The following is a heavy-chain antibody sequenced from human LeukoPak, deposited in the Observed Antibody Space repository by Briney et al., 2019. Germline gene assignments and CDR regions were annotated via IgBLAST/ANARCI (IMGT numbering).Heavy chain of an antibody. CDR2: ISSSSSYI. V-gene: IGHV3-21*01. J-gene: IGHJ3*02. Sequence: ETLSLTCTVSAGSISSSSYSWGWIRQPPGKGLEWVSSISSSSSYIYYADSVKGRFTISRDNAKNSLYLQMNSLRAEDTAVYYCGRAEYCSSTSGYPWVDAIDIWGQGTMVTVSS. D-gene: IGHD2-2*01. CDR3: GRAEYCSSTSGYPWVDAIDI. CDR1: AGSISSSSYS.